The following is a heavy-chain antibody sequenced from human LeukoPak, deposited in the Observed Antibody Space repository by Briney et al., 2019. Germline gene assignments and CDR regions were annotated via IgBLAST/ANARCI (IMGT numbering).Heavy chain of an antibody. D-gene: IGHD6-19*01. CDR3: ARGSSGWYSHLGY. Sequence: SETLSLTCTVSGGSISSYYWNWIRQPPGKGLEWIGYIYYSGSTNYNPSLKSRVTISLDTSKNQSSLKLSSVTAADTAVYYCARGSSGWYSHLGYWGQGTLVTVSS. J-gene: IGHJ4*02. CDR1: GGSISSYY. V-gene: IGHV4-59*01. CDR2: IYYSGST.